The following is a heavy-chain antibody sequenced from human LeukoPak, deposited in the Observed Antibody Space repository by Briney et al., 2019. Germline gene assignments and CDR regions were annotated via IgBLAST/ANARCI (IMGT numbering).Heavy chain of an antibody. Sequence: SVKVSCKASGVTLSSYDISWLRQAPGHGLEWMGRIIPILGIANYAQKFQGRVTITADKSTSTAYMELSSLRSEDTAVYYCARDGDNWNYVGWNWFDPWGQGTLVTVSS. CDR2: IIPILGIA. V-gene: IGHV1-69*04. CDR1: GVTLSSYD. CDR3: ARDGDNWNYVGWNWFDP. J-gene: IGHJ5*02. D-gene: IGHD1-7*01.